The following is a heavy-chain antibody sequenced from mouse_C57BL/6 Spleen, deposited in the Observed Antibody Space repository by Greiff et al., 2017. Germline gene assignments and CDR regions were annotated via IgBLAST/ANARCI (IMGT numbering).Heavy chain of an antibody. V-gene: IGHV1-80*01. D-gene: IGHD1-1*01. J-gene: IGHJ2*01. CDR3: ARGGGGAYSYYFDY. CDR1: GYAFSSYW. Sequence: VQLQQSGAELVKPGASVKISCKASGYAFSSYWMNWVKQRPGKGLEWIGQIYPGDGDTNYNGKFKGKATLTADKSSSTAYMQLSSLTSEDSAVYFCARGGGGAYSYYFDYWGQGTPLTVSS. CDR2: IYPGDGDT.